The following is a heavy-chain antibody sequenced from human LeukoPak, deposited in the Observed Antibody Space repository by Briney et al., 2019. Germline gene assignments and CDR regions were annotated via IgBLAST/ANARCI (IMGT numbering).Heavy chain of an antibody. J-gene: IGHJ4*02. CDR2: ISTSTTI. CDR3: ARDLDYGGRGLDS. Sequence: PGGSLRLSCAASGFTFSSYAMSWVRQAPGKGLEWISYISTSTTINYAHSVRGRFTISRDNAKSSLSLQMNSLRAEDTAVYYCARDLDYGGRGLDSWGQGTLVIVS. V-gene: IGHV3-69-1*01. D-gene: IGHD4-23*01. CDR1: GFTFSSYA.